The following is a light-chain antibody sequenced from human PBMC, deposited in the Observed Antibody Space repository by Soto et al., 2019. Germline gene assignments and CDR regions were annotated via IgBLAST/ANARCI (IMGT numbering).Light chain of an antibody. Sequence: DIQMTQSPSTLSGSVGDRVTITCRASQTISSWLAWYQQKPGKAPKLLIYKASTLKSGVPSRFSGSGSATEFTLTISSLQPDDFATYYCQHYNSYSEALGQGTKVELK. CDR3: QHYNSYSEA. CDR1: QTISSW. CDR2: KAS. V-gene: IGKV1-5*03. J-gene: IGKJ1*01.